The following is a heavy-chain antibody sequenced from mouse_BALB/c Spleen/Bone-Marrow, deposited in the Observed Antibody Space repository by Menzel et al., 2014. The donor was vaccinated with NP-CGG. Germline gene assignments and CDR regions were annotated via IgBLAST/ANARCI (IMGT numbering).Heavy chain of an antibody. CDR3: ASLHYYGFFAY. CDR2: INPDSSTI. J-gene: IGHJ3*01. CDR1: TVDFSRYW. D-gene: IGHD1-2*01. Sequence: PAATVDFSRYWMSWVRQAPGKGLEWIGEINPDSSTINYTPSLKDKFIISRDNAKNTPYLQMSKVRSEDTALYYCASLHYYGFFAYWGQGTLVTVSA. V-gene: IGHV4-1*02.